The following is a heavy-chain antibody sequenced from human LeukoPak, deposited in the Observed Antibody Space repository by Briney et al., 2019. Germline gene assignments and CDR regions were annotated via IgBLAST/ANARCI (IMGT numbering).Heavy chain of an antibody. Sequence: GGSLRLSCAASGFTFSSYAMSWVRQAPGRGLEWVSAISGSGGSTYYADSVKGRFTISRDNSKNTLYLQMNSLRAEDTAVYYCAKARLALTVLVPIDYWGQGTLITVSS. J-gene: IGHJ4*02. CDR3: AKARLALTVLVPIDY. D-gene: IGHD4-11*01. V-gene: IGHV3-23*01. CDR1: GFTFSSYA. CDR2: ISGSGGST.